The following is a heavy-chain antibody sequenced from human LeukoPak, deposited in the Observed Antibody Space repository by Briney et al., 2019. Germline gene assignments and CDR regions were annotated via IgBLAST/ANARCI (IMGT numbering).Heavy chain of an antibody. V-gene: IGHV3-21*04. D-gene: IGHD5-12*01. CDR2: ISSNSRYI. J-gene: IGHJ4*02. Sequence: GGSLRLSCAASGFTFSTYSMNWVRQAPGKGLEWVSSISSNSRYIYYADSMRGRFTISRDNAKNSLYLQMNSLKPEDTAVYYCVRDYRYAGHESVYWGQGTLVTVSS. CDR3: VRDYRYAGHESVY. CDR1: GFTFSTYS.